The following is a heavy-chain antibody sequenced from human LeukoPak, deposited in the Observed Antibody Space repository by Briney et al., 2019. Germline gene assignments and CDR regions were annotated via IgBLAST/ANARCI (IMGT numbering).Heavy chain of an antibody. J-gene: IGHJ1*01. D-gene: IGHD1-26*01. CDR2: ISSSSSYI. CDR1: GFTFSSYS. V-gene: IGHV3-21*01. Sequence: GGSLRLSCAASGFTFSSYSMNWVRQAPGKGLEWVSSISSSSSYIYYADSVKGRFTISRDNAKNSLYLQMNSLRAEDTAVYYCARGRYSGSYYGEYFQHWGQVSLVTVSS. CDR3: ARGRYSGSYYGEYFQH.